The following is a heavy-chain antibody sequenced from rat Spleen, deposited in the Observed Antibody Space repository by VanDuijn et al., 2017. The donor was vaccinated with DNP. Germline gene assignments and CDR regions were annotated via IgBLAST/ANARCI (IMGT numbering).Heavy chain of an antibody. CDR2: IDYDGSST. Sequence: EVQLVESGGGLVQPGRSLKLSCAASGFTFSDYNMAWVRQAPKKGLEWVASIDYDGSSTYYRDSVKGRFTISRDNAKSTLYLQMDSLRSEDTATYYCASRPPPTRGPFDYWGQGVTVTVSS. V-gene: IGHV5-7*01. CDR3: ASRPPPTRGPFDY. CDR1: GFTFSDYN. J-gene: IGHJ2*01. D-gene: IGHD1-4*01.